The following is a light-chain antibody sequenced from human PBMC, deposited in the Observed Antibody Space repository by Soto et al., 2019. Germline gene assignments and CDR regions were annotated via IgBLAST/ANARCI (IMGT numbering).Light chain of an antibody. CDR2: GAS. J-gene: IGKJ1*01. V-gene: IGKV3-20*01. CDR1: QSVSNNY. CDR3: QQYGTSPST. Sequence: EIVLTQSPGTLSMSSGERATLSCRPSQSVSNNYLAWYQQKPGQAPRLRIYGASNRATGIPDRCSGSGSGTDFTLTISRLEPEDFAVYYCQQYGTSPSTFGQGTKVDIK.